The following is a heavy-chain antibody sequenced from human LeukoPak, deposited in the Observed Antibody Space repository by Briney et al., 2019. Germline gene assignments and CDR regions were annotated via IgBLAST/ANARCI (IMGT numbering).Heavy chain of an antibody. CDR1: GYTLTELS. Sequence: ASVKVSCKVSGYTLTELSMHWVRQAPGKGLEWMGGFDPEDGETIYAQKFQGRVTMTEDTSTDTAYMELSSLRSEDTAVYYCATESLAAAGNYYYGMDVWGQGTTVTVSS. CDR2: FDPEDGET. CDR3: ATESLAAAGNYYYGMDV. V-gene: IGHV1-24*01. J-gene: IGHJ6*02. D-gene: IGHD6-13*01.